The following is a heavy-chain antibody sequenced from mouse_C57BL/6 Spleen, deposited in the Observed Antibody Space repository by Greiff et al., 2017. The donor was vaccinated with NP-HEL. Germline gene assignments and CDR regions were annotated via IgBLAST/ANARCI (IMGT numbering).Heavy chain of an antibody. V-gene: IGHV1-66*01. J-gene: IGHJ1*03. CDR3: ANYDYDWYFDV. D-gene: IGHD2-4*01. CDR1: GYSFTSYY. CDR2: IYPGSGNT. Sequence: VQRVESGPELVKPGASVKISCKASGYSFTSYYIHWVKQRPGQGLEWIGWIYPGSGNTKYNEKFKGKATLTADTSSSTAYMQLSSLTSEDSAVYYCANYDYDWYFDVWGTGTTVTVSS.